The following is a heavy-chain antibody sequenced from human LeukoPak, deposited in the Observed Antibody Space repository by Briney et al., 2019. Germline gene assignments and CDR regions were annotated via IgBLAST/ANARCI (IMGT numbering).Heavy chain of an antibody. CDR1: GFTFSSYA. CDR3: AKGSSGYYYRY. Sequence: GGSLRLSCAASGFTFSSYAMRWVRQAPGKGREGGSAISGSGGSTYYADSVKGRFTISRDNSKNTLYLQMNSLRAEHTAVYYCAKGSSGYYYRYWGQGTLVTLSS. CDR2: ISGSGGST. V-gene: IGHV3-23*01. J-gene: IGHJ4*02. D-gene: IGHD3-22*01.